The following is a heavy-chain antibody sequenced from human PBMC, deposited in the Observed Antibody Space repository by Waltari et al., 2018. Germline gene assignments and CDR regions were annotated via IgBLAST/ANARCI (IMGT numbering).Heavy chain of an antibody. CDR3: ARDTENTSYDGIFGVVMYYGMDV. Sequence: QVQLVQSGAEVKKPGASVKVSCKASGYTFTSYGISWVRQAPGQGLEWMGWISAYNGNTNYAQKLQGRVTMTTDTSTSTAYMELRSLRSDDTAVYYCARDTENTSYDGIFGVVMYYGMDVWGQGTTVTVSS. J-gene: IGHJ6*02. D-gene: IGHD3-3*01. CDR1: GYTFTSYG. V-gene: IGHV1-18*01. CDR2: ISAYNGNT.